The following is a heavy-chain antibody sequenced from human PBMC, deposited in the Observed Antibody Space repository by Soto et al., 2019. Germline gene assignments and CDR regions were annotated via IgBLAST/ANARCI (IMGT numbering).Heavy chain of an antibody. CDR3: ARTPPGIAVAGTLGAFDI. CDR1: GGSISSGGYY. D-gene: IGHD6-19*01. Sequence: SETLSLTCTVSGGSISSGGYYWSWIRQHPGKGLEWIGYIYYSGSTYYNPSLKSRVTISVDTSKNHFSLKLSSVTAADTAVYYCARTPPGIAVAGTLGAFDIWGQGTMVTVSS. J-gene: IGHJ3*02. CDR2: IYYSGST. V-gene: IGHV4-31*03.